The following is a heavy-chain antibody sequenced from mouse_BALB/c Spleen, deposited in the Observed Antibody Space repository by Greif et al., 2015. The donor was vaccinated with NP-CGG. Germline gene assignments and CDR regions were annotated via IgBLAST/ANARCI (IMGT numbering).Heavy chain of an antibody. D-gene: IGHD2-3*01. V-gene: IGHV5-6-3*01. CDR3: ARGYDGYYAYAMDY. J-gene: IGHJ4*01. CDR1: GFTFSSYG. Sequence: EVKVVESGGGLVQPGGSLKLSCAASGFTFSSYGMSWVRQTPDKRLELVATINSSGGSTYYPDSVKGRFTISRDNAKNTLYLQMSSLKSEDTAMYYCARGYDGYYAYAMDYWGQGTSVTVSS. CDR2: INSSGGST.